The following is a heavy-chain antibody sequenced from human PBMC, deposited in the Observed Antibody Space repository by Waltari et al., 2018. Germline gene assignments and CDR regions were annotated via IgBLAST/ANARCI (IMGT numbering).Heavy chain of an antibody. Sequence: QVQLVESGGGVVQPGRSLRLSCAASGFTFSSYGMHWVRQAPGKGLEWVAGIWYDGSNKYYADSVKGRFTISRDNSKNTLYLQMNSLRAEDTAVYYCARDAIYSSSWYFDYWGQGTLVTVSS. CDR3: ARDAIYSSSWYFDY. CDR2: IWYDGSNK. V-gene: IGHV3-33*01. CDR1: GFTFSSYG. D-gene: IGHD6-13*01. J-gene: IGHJ4*02.